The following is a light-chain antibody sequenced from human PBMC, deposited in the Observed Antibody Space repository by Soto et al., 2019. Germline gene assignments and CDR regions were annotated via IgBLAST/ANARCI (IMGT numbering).Light chain of an antibody. J-gene: IGKJ1*01. CDR1: QSVSIW. V-gene: IGKV1-5*03. CDR2: KSS. CDR3: QQFNTSPWT. Sequence: MTHSPSTLSASDGDRVAISGRASQSVSIWLAWYQKKPGRAPKLLIYKSSILESGVPSRFSGSGSGTEFTLTISSLQPDDFATYYCQQFNTSPWTFGQGTKVDIK.